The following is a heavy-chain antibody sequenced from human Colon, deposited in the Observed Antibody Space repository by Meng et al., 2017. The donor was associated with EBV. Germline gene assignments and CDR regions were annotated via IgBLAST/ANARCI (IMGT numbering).Heavy chain of an antibody. V-gene: IGHV4-34*01. CDR1: GGSFSGYY. Sequence: QVQLQQWGAXRLKPXXXLSLTGAXHGGSFSGYYWTWIRQPPGKGLEWIGEINHSGSTNYNPSLKSRVTISVDTSKNQFSLKVTSVTAADTAVYYCARYRLQNDYGDQLYYFDYLGQGSLVTVSS. CDR3: ARYRLQNDYGDQLYYFDY. CDR2: INHSGST. D-gene: IGHD4-17*01. J-gene: IGHJ4*02.